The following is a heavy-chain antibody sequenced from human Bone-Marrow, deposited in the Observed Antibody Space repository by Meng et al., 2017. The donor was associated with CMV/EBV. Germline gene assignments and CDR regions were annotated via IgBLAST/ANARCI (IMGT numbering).Heavy chain of an antibody. J-gene: IGHJ4*02. CDR2: ITPDGTDT. V-gene: IGHV3-30*03. D-gene: IGHD1-26*01. CDR3: ARGQEWELHFDY. Sequence: GGSLRLSCAASGFTFSSYSMNWVRQAPGKGLEWVSLITPDGTDTHYADSVKGRFTISRDFSRGIVYLQMNNVRDDDTAMYYCARGQEWELHFDYWGQGALVTVFS. CDR1: GFTFSSYS.